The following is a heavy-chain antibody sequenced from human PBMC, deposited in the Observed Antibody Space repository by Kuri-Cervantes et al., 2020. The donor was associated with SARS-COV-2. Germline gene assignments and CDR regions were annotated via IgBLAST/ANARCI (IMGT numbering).Heavy chain of an antibody. J-gene: IGHJ2*01. CDR3: AREGHGITIFGVVITPGCFDL. CDR2: IKQDGSEK. CDR1: GFTFSSHW. D-gene: IGHD3-3*01. V-gene: IGHV3-7*01. Sequence: LSLTCAASGFTFSSHWMSWVRQAPGKGLEWVANIKQDGSEKYYVDSVKGRFTISRDNAKNSLYLQMNSLRAEETAVYYCAREGHGITIFGVVITPGCFDLWGRGTLVTVSS.